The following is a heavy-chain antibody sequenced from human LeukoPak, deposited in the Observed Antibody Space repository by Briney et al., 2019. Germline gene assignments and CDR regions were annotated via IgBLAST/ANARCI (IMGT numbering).Heavy chain of an antibody. D-gene: IGHD3-10*01. CDR1: GFTFSSYG. CDR3: AKSMVRGVRGFDY. V-gene: IGHV3-33*06. J-gene: IGHJ4*02. Sequence: GRSLRLSCAASGFTFSSYGMHWVRQAPGKGLEWVAVIWYDGSNKYYEDSVKGRFTISRDNSKNTLYLQMNSLRAEDTAVYYCAKSMVRGVRGFDYWGQGTRVTVSS. CDR2: IWYDGSNK.